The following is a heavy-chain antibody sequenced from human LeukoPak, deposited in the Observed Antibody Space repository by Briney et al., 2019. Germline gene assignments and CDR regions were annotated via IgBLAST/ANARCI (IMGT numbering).Heavy chain of an antibody. Sequence: PSETLSLTCAVYGGSFSGYYWSWIRQPPGKGLEWIGEINHSGSTNYNPSLKSRVTISVDTSKNQFSLKLRSVTAADTAVYYCARGGGSGHFDYWGQGTLVTVSS. V-gene: IGHV4-34*01. CDR1: GGSFSGYY. CDR2: INHSGST. D-gene: IGHD3-10*01. CDR3: ARGGGSGHFDY. J-gene: IGHJ4*02.